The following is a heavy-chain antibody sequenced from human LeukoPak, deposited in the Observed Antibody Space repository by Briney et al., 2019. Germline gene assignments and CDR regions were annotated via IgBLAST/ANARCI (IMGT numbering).Heavy chain of an antibody. CDR3: AGGRTNAWLLDN. D-gene: IGHD1-26*01. J-gene: IGHJ4*02. V-gene: IGHV4-59*01. CDR1: GGSISSYY. CDR2: MYYTGRT. Sequence: SETLSLTCTVSGGSISSYYWSWIRQPPGKGLEWIGYMYYTGRTTYNPSLKSRVTISVDTSNNQFSLKLTSVTAADTAVYYCAGGRTNAWLLDNWGLGTLVTVSS.